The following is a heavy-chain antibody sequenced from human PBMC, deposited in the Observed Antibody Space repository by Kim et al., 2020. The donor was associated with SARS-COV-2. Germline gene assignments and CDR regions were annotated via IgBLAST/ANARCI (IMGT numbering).Heavy chain of an antibody. CDR3: ARRYSSSWYRGMDV. D-gene: IGHD6-13*01. CDR1: GFTFSSYS. CDR2: ISSSSSYI. Sequence: GGSLRLSCAASGFTFSSYSMNWVRQAPGKGLEWVSSISSSSSYIYYADSVKGRFTISRDNAKNSLYLQMNSLRAEDTAVYYCARRYSSSWYRGMDVWGQGTTVTVSS. V-gene: IGHV3-21*01. J-gene: IGHJ6*02.